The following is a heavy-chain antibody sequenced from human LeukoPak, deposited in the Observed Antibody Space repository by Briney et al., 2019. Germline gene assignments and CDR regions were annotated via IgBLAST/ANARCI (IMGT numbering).Heavy chain of an antibody. CDR2: ISYDGSNK. D-gene: IGHD4-17*01. J-gene: IGHJ6*02. V-gene: IGHV3-30-3*01. CDR3: ASSNDYGDYYV. Sequence: PGGSLRLSCAASGFTFSSYAMHWVRQAPGKGLEWVAVISYDGSNKYYADSVKGRFTISRDNSKNTLYLQMNSLRAEDTAVYYCASSNDYGDYYVWGQGTTVTVSS. CDR1: GFTFSSYA.